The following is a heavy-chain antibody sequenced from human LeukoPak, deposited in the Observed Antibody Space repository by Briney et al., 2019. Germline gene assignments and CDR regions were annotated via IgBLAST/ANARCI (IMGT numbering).Heavy chain of an antibody. CDR3: ARVDRGYSYGTSCFDP. V-gene: IGHV3-66*02. D-gene: IGHD5-18*01. CDR1: GFTVSSNY. Sequence: GGSLRLSGAASGFTVSSNYMSWVRQAPGKGLEWVSVIYSGGGTYYADSVKGRFTISRDNSKNTLYLQMNSLRAEDTAVYYCARVDRGYSYGTSCFDPWGQGTLVTVSS. J-gene: IGHJ5*02. CDR2: IYSGGGT.